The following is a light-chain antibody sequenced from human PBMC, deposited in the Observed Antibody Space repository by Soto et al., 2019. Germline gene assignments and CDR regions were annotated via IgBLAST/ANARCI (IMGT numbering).Light chain of an antibody. CDR3: QQYHDSSPT. CDR1: QSISSW. V-gene: IGKV1-5*03. J-gene: IGKJ2*01. Sequence: DIQMTQSPSTLSASGGDRVTITCRASQSISSWLAWYQQKPGKAPKLLLYKASSLESGVPSRFSGSGSGTEFTLTISSLQPDDFATYYCQQYHDSSPTFGQGTKLEIK. CDR2: KAS.